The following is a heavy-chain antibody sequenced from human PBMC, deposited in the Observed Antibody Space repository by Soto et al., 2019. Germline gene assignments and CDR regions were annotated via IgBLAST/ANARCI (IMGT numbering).Heavy chain of an antibody. CDR1: GASINTNNW. CDR2: VYHSGST. Sequence: QVHLQESGPGLVKPSGTLSLPCAVSGASINTNNWWSWVRQPPGRGLEWIGEVYHSGSTNYNPSLKSRVAISIVQSKNQFSLTVTAVTAADTAVYYCAFPATNDFDYWGQGILVTVSS. V-gene: IGHV4-4*02. J-gene: IGHJ4*02. CDR3: AFPATNDFDY. D-gene: IGHD4-4*01.